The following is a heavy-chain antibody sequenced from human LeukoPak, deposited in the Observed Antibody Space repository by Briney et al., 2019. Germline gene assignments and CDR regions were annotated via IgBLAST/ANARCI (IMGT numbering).Heavy chain of an antibody. CDR3: ARRSGYDIVDY. D-gene: IGHD5-12*01. CDR1: GGSISSSRYY. V-gene: IGHV4-39*01. CDR2: VYYSGST. Sequence: SETLSLTCTVSGGSISSSRYYWGWIRQPPGKGLEWIGSVYYSGSTYYNPSLKSRVTISVDTSKNQFSLKLTSVTAADTAVYYCARRSGYDIVDYWGQGTLVTVSS. J-gene: IGHJ4*02.